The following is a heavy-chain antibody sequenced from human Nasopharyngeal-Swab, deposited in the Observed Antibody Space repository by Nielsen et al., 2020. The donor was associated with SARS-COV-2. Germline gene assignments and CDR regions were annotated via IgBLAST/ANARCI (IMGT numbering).Heavy chain of an antibody. CDR3: ARDCSSTSCYED. CDR2: ISSSSSYI. V-gene: IGHV3-21*01. J-gene: IGHJ4*02. D-gene: IGHD2-2*01. Sequence: GESLKISCAASGFTFSSYSMNWVRQAPGKGLEWVSSISSSSSYIYYADSVKGRFTISRDNAKNSLYLQMNSLRAEDTAVYYCARDCSSTSCYEDWGQGTLVTVSS. CDR1: GFTFSSYS.